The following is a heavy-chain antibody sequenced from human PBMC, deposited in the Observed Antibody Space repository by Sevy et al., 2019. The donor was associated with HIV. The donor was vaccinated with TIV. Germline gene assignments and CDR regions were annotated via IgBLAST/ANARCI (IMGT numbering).Heavy chain of an antibody. J-gene: IGHJ4*02. CDR3: AKDRDDYDSSGFYFDY. Sequence: GGSLRLSCAASGFTFDDYAMHWVRQGPGKGLEWVSGISWNSGSIGYADSVKGRFTISRDNTKNSLYLQMNSLRAEDTALYYCAKDRDDYDSSGFYFDYWGQGTLVTVSS. CDR1: GFTFDDYA. CDR2: ISWNSGSI. V-gene: IGHV3-9*01. D-gene: IGHD3-22*01.